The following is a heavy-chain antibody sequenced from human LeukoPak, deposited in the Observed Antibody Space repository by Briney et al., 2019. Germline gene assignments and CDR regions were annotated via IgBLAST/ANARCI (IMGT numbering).Heavy chain of an antibody. Sequence: SETLSLTCSVSGDSISSSSYYWVWLRQPPGKGLEWIATIHYTGSTYYNPSLKSRVTISVDTSKNQFSLKLSSVTAADTAMYYCARYWGPYDNSGAYFDYWGQGTLVTVSS. CDR2: IHYTGST. CDR3: ARYWGPYDNSGAYFDY. D-gene: IGHD3-22*01. V-gene: IGHV4-39*01. J-gene: IGHJ4*02. CDR1: GDSISSSSYY.